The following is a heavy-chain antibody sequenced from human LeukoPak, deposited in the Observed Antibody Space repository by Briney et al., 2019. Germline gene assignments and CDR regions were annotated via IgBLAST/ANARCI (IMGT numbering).Heavy chain of an antibody. V-gene: IGHV4-59*01. D-gene: IGHD6-13*01. J-gene: IGHJ4*02. CDR1: GGSIKNYH. CDR3: ARGAQFSSSWLYFDY. CDR2: ISYIGVT. Sequence: SETLSLTCTVSGGSIKNYHWGWVRQPPGKGLEWIGYISYIGVTNYNPSLKSRLTISLDTSKKQFSLKLSSVTAADTAVYYCARGAQFSSSWLYFDYWGQGALVTVSS.